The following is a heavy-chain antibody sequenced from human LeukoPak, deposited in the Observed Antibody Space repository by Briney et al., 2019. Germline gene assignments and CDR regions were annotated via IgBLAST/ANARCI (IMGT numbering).Heavy chain of an antibody. CDR3: ARDVWTGVAVSDY. CDR2: IKEDGSIQ. J-gene: IGHJ4*02. D-gene: IGHD6-19*01. V-gene: IGHV3-7*01. CDR1: GFPLCSYW. Sequence: GGTLRNSCVASGFPLCSYWMTWFRQAPGKAPMRLANIKEDGSIQYYLDSVRGRFTISRDNAKSSVYLQLNSLGADDTAVYYCARDVWTGVAVSDYWGQGTLVTVSS.